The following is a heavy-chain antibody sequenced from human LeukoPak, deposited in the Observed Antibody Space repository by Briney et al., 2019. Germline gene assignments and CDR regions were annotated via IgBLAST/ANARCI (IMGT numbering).Heavy chain of an antibody. CDR2: IYYSGST. CDR1: GGSISSSSYY. V-gene: IGHV4-39*07. J-gene: IGHJ5*01. CDR3: ARDAQSGYRNPRNWFDS. D-gene: IGHD5-18*01. Sequence: SETLSLTCTVSGGSISSSSYYWGWIRQPPGKGLEWIGSIYYSGSTYYNPSLKSRVTISVDTSKNQFSLKLSSVTAADTAVYYCARDAQSGYRNPRNWFDSWGQGTLVTVSS.